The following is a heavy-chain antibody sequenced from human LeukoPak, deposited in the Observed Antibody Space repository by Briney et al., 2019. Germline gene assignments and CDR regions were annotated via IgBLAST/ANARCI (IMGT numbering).Heavy chain of an antibody. CDR2: ISYDGSNE. Sequence: PGRFLRLSCAASGFTFSSYGMHWVRQAPGKGLEWVAVISYDGSNEYYADSVKGRFTISRDNSKNTLYLQMNSLRAEDTAVYYCARKRRDGPGFDPWGQGTLVTVSS. J-gene: IGHJ5*02. V-gene: IGHV3-30*03. CDR3: ARKRRDGPGFDP. CDR1: GFTFSSYG.